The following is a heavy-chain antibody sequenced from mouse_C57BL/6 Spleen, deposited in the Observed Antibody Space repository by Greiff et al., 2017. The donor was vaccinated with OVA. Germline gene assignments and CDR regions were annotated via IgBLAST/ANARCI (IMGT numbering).Heavy chain of an antibody. V-gene: IGHV5-16*01. CDR3: ARVGYGSSYDYYAMDY. J-gene: IGHJ4*01. CDR2: INYDGSST. CDR1: GFTFSDYY. Sequence: EVKVVESEGGLVQPGSSMKLSCTASGFTFSDYYMAWVRQVPEKGLEWVANINYDGSSTYYLDSLKSRFIISRDNAKNILYLQMSSLKSEDTATYYCARVGYGSSYDYYAMDYWGQGTSVTVSS. D-gene: IGHD1-1*01.